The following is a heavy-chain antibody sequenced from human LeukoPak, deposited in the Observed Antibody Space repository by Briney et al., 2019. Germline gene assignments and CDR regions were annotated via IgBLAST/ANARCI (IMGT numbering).Heavy chain of an antibody. CDR3: ARYCSSTSCYRLGYYYYGMDV. CDR1: GGSFSGYY. CDR2: INHSGST. V-gene: IGHV4-34*01. D-gene: IGHD2-2*01. J-gene: IGHJ6*02. Sequence: SETLSLTCAVYGGSFSGYYWSWIRQPPGKGLEWIGEINHSGSTNYNPSLKSRVTISVDTSKNQFSLKLSSVTAADTAVYYCARYCSSTSCYRLGYYYYGMDVWGQGTMVTVSS.